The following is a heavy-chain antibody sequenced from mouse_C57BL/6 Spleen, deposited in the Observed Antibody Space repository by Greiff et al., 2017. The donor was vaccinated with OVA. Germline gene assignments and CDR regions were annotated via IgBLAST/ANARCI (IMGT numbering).Heavy chain of an antibody. CDR1: GYSFTSYY. D-gene: IGHD1-1*01. V-gene: IGHV1-66*01. CDR3: ARGTVVPYLDD. J-gene: IGHJ2*01. Sequence: VQLQQSGPELVKPGASVKISCKASGYSFTSYYIHWVQQRPGQGLEWIGWIYPGSGNTKYNEKFKGTATLTADTSSSTAYMQLSSLTSEDSAVYDSARGTVVPYLDDWGQGTTLTVSS. CDR2: IYPGSGNT.